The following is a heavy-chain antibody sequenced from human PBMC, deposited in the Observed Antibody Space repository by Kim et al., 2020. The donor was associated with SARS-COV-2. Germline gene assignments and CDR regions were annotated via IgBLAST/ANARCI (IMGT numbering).Heavy chain of an antibody. Sequence: SETLSLTCTVSGGSISSSSYSWGWIRQPPGKGLQWIGSISYSGSTYYNPSLKSRVTISVDTSKNQFSLKLTSVTAADTGVYYCARPDTAGDHWGQGTLVTVSS. J-gene: IGHJ4*02. V-gene: IGHV4-39*01. D-gene: IGHD5-18*01. CDR2: ISYSGST. CDR3: ARPDTAGDH. CDR1: GGSISSSSYS.